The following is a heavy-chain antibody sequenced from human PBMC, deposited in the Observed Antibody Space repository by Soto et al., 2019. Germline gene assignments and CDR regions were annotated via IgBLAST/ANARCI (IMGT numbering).Heavy chain of an antibody. D-gene: IGHD3-16*01. CDR1: GGSVRSSTYY. CDR2: IYYSGST. CDR3: TLYEGGAAADRPLYY. J-gene: IGHJ4*02. Sequence: PSETLSLTCTVSGGSVRSSTYYWGWIRQSPGKGLEWIGSIYYSGSTHNNPSLKSRVTMSVDTYTNQFSLKLMSVTAADTAIYYCTLYEGGAAADRPLYYWGQGTLVPVSS. V-gene: IGHV4-39*01.